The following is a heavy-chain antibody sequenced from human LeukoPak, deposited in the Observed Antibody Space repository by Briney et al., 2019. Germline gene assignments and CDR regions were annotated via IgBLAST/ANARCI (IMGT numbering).Heavy chain of an antibody. CDR2: INHSGST. D-gene: IGHD3-22*01. V-gene: IGHV4-34*01. Sequence: SETLSLTCAVYGGSFSGYYWSWIRQPPGKGQEWIGEINHSGSTNYNPSLKSRVTISVDTSKNQFSRKLSSVTAADTAVYYCARTSIYYDSSGYRSWGQGTLVTVSS. CDR3: ARTSIYYDSSGYRS. J-gene: IGHJ5*02. CDR1: GGSFSGYY.